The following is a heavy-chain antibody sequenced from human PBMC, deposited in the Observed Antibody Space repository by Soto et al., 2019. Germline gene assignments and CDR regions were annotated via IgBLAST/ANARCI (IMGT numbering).Heavy chain of an antibody. D-gene: IGHD2-2*01. CDR1: GYTFNDYE. Sequence: ASVKVSFKTSGYTFNDYEINWVRQATGQGLEWIGWMNPNSGETGYAQRFQGRVTMTTSTSLSTAYLELSSLTSDDTAVYYCARIAMPARPRWYNWFDPWGQGTLVTVSS. J-gene: IGHJ5*02. CDR2: MNPNSGET. CDR3: ARIAMPARPRWYNWFDP. V-gene: IGHV1-8*02.